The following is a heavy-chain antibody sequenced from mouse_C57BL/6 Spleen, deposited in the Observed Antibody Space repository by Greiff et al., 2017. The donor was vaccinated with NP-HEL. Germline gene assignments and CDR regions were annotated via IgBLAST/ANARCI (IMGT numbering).Heavy chain of an antibody. V-gene: IGHV1-63*01. CDR3: ARSGYPAMDD. J-gene: IGHJ4*01. Sequence: QVQLQQSGAELVRPGTSVKMSCTASGYTFTNYWIGWAQQRPGHGLEWIGDIYPGGGYTNYNEKFKGKATLSADKSSSTAYMQFSSLTSEDSAMYYCARSGYPAMDDWGQGTSVTVSS. CDR2: IYPGGGYT. CDR1: GYTFTNYW. D-gene: IGHD3-1*01.